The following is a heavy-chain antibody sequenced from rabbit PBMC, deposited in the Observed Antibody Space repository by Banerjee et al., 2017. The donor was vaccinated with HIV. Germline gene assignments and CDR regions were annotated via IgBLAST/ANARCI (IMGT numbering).Heavy chain of an antibody. V-gene: IGHV1S40*01. Sequence: QQLVESGGGLVKPGASLTLTCKASGFSFSSYYYMCWVRQAPGKGLEWIACIATGSSGSAYYASWANGRFTISKASSTTVTLQMTSLTAADTATYFCAREGYGDGTGDYDLWGPGTLVTVS. CDR1: GFSFSSYYY. CDR3: AREGYGDGTGDYDL. J-gene: IGHJ4*01. D-gene: IGHD7-1*01. CDR2: IATGSSGSA.